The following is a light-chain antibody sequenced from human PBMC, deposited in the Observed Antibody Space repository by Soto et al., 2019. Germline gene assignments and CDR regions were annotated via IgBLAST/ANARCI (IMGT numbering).Light chain of an antibody. J-gene: IGKJ5*01. CDR1: QTISSW. Sequence: DIQMTQSPSTLSGSVGDRVTITCRASQTISSWLAWYQQKPGKAPKLLIYKASTLKSGVPSRFSGSVSGTDFTLTISSLQPEDFATYYCQQFNNYPLVTFGQWTRLEIK. CDR3: QQFNNYPLVT. V-gene: IGKV1-5*03. CDR2: KAS.